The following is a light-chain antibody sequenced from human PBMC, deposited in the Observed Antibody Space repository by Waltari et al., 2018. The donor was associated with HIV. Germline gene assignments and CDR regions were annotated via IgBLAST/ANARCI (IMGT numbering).Light chain of an antibody. Sequence: QSVLTQPPSVSGAPGQRVTISCTGNSSNIGAGFDVHWYQQVPETAPKLLIYGHTNRPSGVPDRVSGSKSGTSASLAITGLQAEDEADYYCQSYDSGLSVVFGGGTKLTVL. J-gene: IGLJ3*02. CDR2: GHT. V-gene: IGLV1-40*01. CDR3: QSYDSGLSVV. CDR1: SSNIGAGFD.